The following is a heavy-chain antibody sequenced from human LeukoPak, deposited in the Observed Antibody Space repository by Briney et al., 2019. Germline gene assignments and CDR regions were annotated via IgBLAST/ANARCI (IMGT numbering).Heavy chain of an antibody. CDR2: IYYSGST. V-gene: IGHV4-39*01. CDR3: ARLGDSSSSWAYFDY. CDR1: GGSISISSYY. Sequence: PSDPLSLICTVSGGSISISSYYWGWIRQPPGKGLEWIGSIYYSGSTYYNPSLTSRVTISVDTSKNQFSLKLSSVTAADTAVYYCARLGDSSSSWAYFDYWGQGTLVTVSS. D-gene: IGHD6-13*01. J-gene: IGHJ4*02.